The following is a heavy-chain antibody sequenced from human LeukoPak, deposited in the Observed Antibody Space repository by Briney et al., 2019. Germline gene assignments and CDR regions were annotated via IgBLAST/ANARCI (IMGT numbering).Heavy chain of an antibody. CDR2: IYYSGNT. V-gene: IGHV4-39*01. CDR1: GGSISSRSYY. CDR3: ARAFIAVADYFDY. J-gene: IGHJ4*02. Sequence: PSETLSLTCTVSGGSISSRSYYWGWIRQPPGKGLEWIGSIYYSGNTYYNPSLKSRVTISADTSKNQFSLKLSSVTAADTAVYYCARAFIAVADYFDYWGQGTLVTVSS. D-gene: IGHD6-19*01.